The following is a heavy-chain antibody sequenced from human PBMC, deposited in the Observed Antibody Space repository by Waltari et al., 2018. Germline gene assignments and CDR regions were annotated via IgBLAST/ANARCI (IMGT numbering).Heavy chain of an antibody. D-gene: IGHD6-19*01. J-gene: IGHJ4*02. Sequence: QVQLQESGPGLVKPSQTLSLTCTVSGGSISSGGYYWSWIRQHPGKGLEWIGYIYYSGSTYYNPSLESRVTISVDTSKNQFSLELSSVTAADTAVYYCARVRWLVLGAIFDYWGQGTLVTVSS. CDR1: GGSISSGGYY. CDR3: ARVRWLVLGAIFDY. V-gene: IGHV4-31*03. CDR2: IYYSGST.